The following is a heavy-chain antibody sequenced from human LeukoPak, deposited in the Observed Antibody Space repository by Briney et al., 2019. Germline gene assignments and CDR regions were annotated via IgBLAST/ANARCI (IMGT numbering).Heavy chain of an antibody. Sequence: GGSLRLSCAASGFTFSSYWMHWVRQAPGKGLVWVSRISSDGSSTNYADSVKGRFTISRDNAKNTLYLQMNNLRAEDTAVYYCARYSPWVTWGQGTLVTVSS. D-gene: IGHD2-21*01. CDR3: ARYSPWVT. CDR1: GFTFSSYW. CDR2: ISSDGSST. V-gene: IGHV3-74*01. J-gene: IGHJ5*02.